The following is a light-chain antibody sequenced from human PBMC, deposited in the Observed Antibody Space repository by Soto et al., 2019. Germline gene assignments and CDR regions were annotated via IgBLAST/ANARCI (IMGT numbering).Light chain of an antibody. CDR1: QSISTY. CDR2: DAP. CDR3: QQSYMDPIT. J-gene: IGKJ5*01. Sequence: EIQMTQSPSSLSASVGNGITITCRASQSISTYLNWYQKKPGKAPNLLIYDAPRLQSGVPSRFSGSGGGTDFTLSISSVQPEDFATYFCQQSYMDPITFGQGTRLEIK. V-gene: IGKV1-39*01.